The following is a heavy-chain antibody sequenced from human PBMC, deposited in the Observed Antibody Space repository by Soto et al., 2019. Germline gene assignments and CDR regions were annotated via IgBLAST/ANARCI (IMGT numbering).Heavy chain of an antibody. Sequence: SETLSLTCTVSGGSVSSDSYYWSWIRQNPGKGLEWIGYMYNSGSTNYKPSLKSRVTISVDTSKNQFSLKLTSLTAADTAVHYCARAHSSGRIFDSWGQGSMVTVSS. CDR2: MYNSGST. CDR1: GGSVSSDSYY. V-gene: IGHV4-61*01. J-gene: IGHJ4*02. CDR3: ARAHSSGRIFDS. D-gene: IGHD6-19*01.